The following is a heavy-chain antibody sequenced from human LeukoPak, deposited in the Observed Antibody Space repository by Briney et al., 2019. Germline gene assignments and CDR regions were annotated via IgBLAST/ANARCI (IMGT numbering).Heavy chain of an antibody. CDR3: ARDYCSGPKCYFIDY. Sequence: GGSLRLSCAASGFTFSNYSMNWVRQAPGKGLEWVSYITSSSTVYYAGSVKGRFTISRDNAKNSLFLQMNSLRAEDTAVYYCARDYCSGPKCYFIDYWGQGALVTVSS. CDR1: GFTFSNYS. V-gene: IGHV3-48*04. CDR2: ITSSSTV. J-gene: IGHJ4*02. D-gene: IGHD2-15*01.